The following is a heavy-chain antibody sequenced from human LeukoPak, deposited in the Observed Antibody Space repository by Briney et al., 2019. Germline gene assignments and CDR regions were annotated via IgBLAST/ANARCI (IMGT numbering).Heavy chain of an antibody. CDR3: AREAYSSGWYGRNAFDI. Sequence: ASAKVSCKASGYTFTGYYMHWVRQAPGQGLEWMGWINPNSGGKNYAQTFQGRVTMTRDTSISTAYMELSRLRSDDTAVYYCAREAYSSGWYGRNAFDIWGQGTMVTVSS. J-gene: IGHJ3*02. D-gene: IGHD6-19*01. V-gene: IGHV1-2*02. CDR1: GYTFTGYY. CDR2: INPNSGGK.